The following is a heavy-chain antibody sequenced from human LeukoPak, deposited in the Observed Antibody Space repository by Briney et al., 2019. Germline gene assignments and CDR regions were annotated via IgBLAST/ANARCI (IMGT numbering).Heavy chain of an antibody. CDR2: IYYSGST. CDR1: GGSISSSSYY. J-gene: IGHJ3*02. D-gene: IGHD2-8*02. V-gene: IGHV4-39*07. CDR3: AREKYVLDAFDI. Sequence: KPSETLSLTCTVSGGSISSSSYYWGWIRQPPGKGLEWIGSIYYSGSTYYNPSLKSRVTISVDTSKNQFSLKLSSVTAADTAVYYCAREKYVLDAFDIWGQGTMVTVSS.